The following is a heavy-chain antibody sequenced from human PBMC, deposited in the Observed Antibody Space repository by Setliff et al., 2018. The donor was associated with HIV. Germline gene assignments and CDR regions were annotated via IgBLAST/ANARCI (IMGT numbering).Heavy chain of an antibody. CDR2: IYPGDSDT. D-gene: IGHD4-17*01. J-gene: IGHJ1*01. CDR1: GYSFANYW. CDR3: ATSDYGGYSGHFQH. Sequence: PGESLKISCKGSGYSFANYWIGWVRQMPGKGLEWMGIIYPGDSDTKYSPSFQGRVTIPAGKSISTAYLQWSSLKASDTAIYYCATSDYGGYSGHFQHWGQGTLVTVSS. V-gene: IGHV5-51*01.